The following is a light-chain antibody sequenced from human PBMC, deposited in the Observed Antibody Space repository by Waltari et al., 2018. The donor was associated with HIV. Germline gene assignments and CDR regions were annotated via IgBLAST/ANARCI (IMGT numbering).Light chain of an antibody. J-gene: IGKJ4*01. CDR2: DAS. Sequence: DIQMTQSPSSLSASVGDRVTITCQASQDVSDYVNWYQQKPGKAPKLLIYDASNLETGVPSRFSGTASGTDFTFTITSLQPEDTGTYYCQDFNNLLALPFGGGTKVEIK. CDR3: QDFNNLLALP. CDR1: QDVSDY. V-gene: IGKV1-33*01.